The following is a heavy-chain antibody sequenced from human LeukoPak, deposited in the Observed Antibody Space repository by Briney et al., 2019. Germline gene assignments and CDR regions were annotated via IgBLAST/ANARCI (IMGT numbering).Heavy chain of an antibody. CDR3: AKLRWGVVVVAAKDY. D-gene: IGHD2-15*01. CDR2: ISGSGGST. V-gene: IGHV3-23*01. CDR1: GFTFSSYA. J-gene: IGHJ4*02. Sequence: PGRSLRLSCAASGFTFSSYAMSWVRQAPGKGLEWVSAISGSGGSTYYADSVKGRFTISRDNSKNTLYLQMNSLRAEDTAVYYCAKLRWGVVVVAAKDYWGQGTLVTVSS.